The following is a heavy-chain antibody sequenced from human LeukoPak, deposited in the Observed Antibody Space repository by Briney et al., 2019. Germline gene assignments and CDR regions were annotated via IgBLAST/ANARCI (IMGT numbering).Heavy chain of an antibody. CDR3: ARLVGYGSGTYYLDY. CDR2: IYPGDSDT. D-gene: IGHD3-10*01. J-gene: IGHJ4*02. CDR1: GFSFTSYW. V-gene: IGHV5-51*01. Sequence: GGSLKISCKGSGFSFTSYWIAWVRQMPGKGLEWMGIIYPGDSDTRYSPSFQGQVTMSVDKSISTAYLQWSSLKASDAAMYYCARLVGYGSGTYYLDYWGQGSLLTVSS.